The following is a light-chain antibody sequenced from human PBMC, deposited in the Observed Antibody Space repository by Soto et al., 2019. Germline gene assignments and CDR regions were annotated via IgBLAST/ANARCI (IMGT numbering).Light chain of an antibody. CDR3: AAWDDSLNAEV. CDR2: SNN. Sequence: QPVLTQPPSASGTPGQRVTISCSGSISNIGSNTVNWYQQLPGTAPKLLIYSNNQRPSGVPDRFSGSKSGTSASLAISGLQSEDEADYYCAAWDDSLNAEVFGGGTKVTVL. CDR1: ISNIGSNT. V-gene: IGLV1-44*01. J-gene: IGLJ2*01.